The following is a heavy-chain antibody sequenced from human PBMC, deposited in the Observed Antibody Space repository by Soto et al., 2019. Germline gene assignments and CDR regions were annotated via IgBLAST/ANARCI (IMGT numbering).Heavy chain of an antibody. J-gene: IGHJ5*02. CDR1: GYTFTSYG. V-gene: IGHV1-18*04. CDR3: ARGAEDYGDSNWFDP. D-gene: IGHD4-17*01. Sequence: QVQLVQSGAEVKKPGASVKDSCKASGYTFTSYGISWVRQAPGQGLEGMGWISAYNGNTNYAQKLQGRVTMTTDTSTSTAYMELRSLRSDDTAVYYCARGAEDYGDSNWFDPWGQGTLVTVSS. CDR2: ISAYNGNT.